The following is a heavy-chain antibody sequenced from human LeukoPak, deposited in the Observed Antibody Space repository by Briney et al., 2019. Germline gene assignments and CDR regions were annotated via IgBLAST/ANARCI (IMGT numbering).Heavy chain of an antibody. J-gene: IGHJ4*02. CDR1: GGSFSGYY. V-gene: IGHV4-34*03. CDR3: YTRTKN. Sequence: PSETLSLTCAVYGGSFSGYYWSWIRQPPGKGLEWIGSIYYSGSTYYNPSLKSRVTISVDTSKNQFSLKLSSVTAADTAVYYCYTRTKNWGQGTLVTVSS. D-gene: IGHD1-14*01. CDR2: IYYSGST.